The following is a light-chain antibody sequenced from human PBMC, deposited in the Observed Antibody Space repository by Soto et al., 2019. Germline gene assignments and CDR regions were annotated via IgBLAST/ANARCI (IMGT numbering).Light chain of an antibody. J-gene: IGLJ1*01. CDR2: SNN. CDR3: AASDDSMNGYV. CDR1: SSNIRSNT. V-gene: IGLV1-44*01. Sequence: QSVVTHPPSASGTPGQRVTISFSGSSSNIRSNTVNWYQQLPGTAPKLIIYSNNQRPSGVPDRFSGSKSGTSASLAISGLQSEDEADYYCAASDDSMNGYVFATWTKVPVL.